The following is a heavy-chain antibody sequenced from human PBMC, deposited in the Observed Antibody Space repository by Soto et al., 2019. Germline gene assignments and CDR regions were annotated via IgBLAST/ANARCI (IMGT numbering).Heavy chain of an antibody. CDR2: IVVGSGNT. D-gene: IGHD3-10*01. CDR3: AAESGVRISGYYGMDV. CDR1: GFTFTSSA. V-gene: IGHV1-58*01. Sequence: ASVKVSCKASGFTFTSSAVQWVRQARGQRLEWIGWIVVGSGNTNYAQKFQERVTITRDMSTSTAYMELSSLRSEDTAVYYCAAESGVRISGYYGMDVWGQGTTVTVSS. J-gene: IGHJ6*02.